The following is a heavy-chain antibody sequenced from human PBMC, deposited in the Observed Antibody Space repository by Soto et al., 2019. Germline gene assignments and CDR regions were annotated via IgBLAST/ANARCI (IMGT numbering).Heavy chain of an antibody. Sequence: QITLKESGPTLVKPTQTLTVTCTFSGFSLSTSGAGVGWIRQSPGKSPEWLALISWKDEKRYNPGLKSRLTITKDTSKNQVVLTMTDLDPVDTATYFCAHRYGGNSYRWYFDSWGQGTLVTGSS. V-gene: IGHV2-5*01. CDR3: AHRYGGNSYRWYFDS. CDR2: ISWKDEK. D-gene: IGHD3-16*02. J-gene: IGHJ4*02. CDR1: GFSLSTSGAG.